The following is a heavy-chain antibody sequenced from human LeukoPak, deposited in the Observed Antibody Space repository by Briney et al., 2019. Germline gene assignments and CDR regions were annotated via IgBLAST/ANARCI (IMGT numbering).Heavy chain of an antibody. D-gene: IGHD4-11*01. Sequence: PSETLSLTCAVYGGSFSGYYWSWIRQPPGKGLEWIGEINHSGSTNYNPPLKSRVTISVDTSKNQFSLKLSSVTAADTAVYYCARGQYSAHDYWGQGTLVTVSS. CDR2: INHSGST. CDR3: ARGQYSAHDY. CDR1: GGSFSGYY. V-gene: IGHV4-34*01. J-gene: IGHJ4*02.